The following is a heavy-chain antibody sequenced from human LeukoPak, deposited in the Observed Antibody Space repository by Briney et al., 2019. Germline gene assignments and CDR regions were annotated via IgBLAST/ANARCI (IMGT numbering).Heavy chain of an antibody. J-gene: IGHJ4*02. V-gene: IGHV3-21*01. CDR1: GFTFSSYS. CDR2: ISSSGDSI. Sequence: GGSLRLSCAASGFTFSSYSMNWVRQAPEKGLEWVSFISSSGDSIYYADSVKGRFTISRDNAKNSLYLQMNSLRAEDTAVYYCARGFADFVWGSYPSSYWGQGILVTVSS. D-gene: IGHD3-16*02. CDR3: ARGFADFVWGSYPSSY.